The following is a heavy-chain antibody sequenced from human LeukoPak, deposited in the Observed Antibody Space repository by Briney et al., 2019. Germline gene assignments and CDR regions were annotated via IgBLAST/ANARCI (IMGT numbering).Heavy chain of an antibody. Sequence: GGSLRLSCAASGFTFSSYVMHWVRQAPGKGLEWVAFIRHDGSNKYYADSVKGRFTISRDNSKNTLYLQMNSLRAEDTAVYYCARSDIPRLLYFDYWGQGTLVTVSS. J-gene: IGHJ4*02. CDR3: ARSDIPRLLYFDY. CDR1: GFTFSSYV. CDR2: IRHDGSNK. D-gene: IGHD3-9*01. V-gene: IGHV3-30*02.